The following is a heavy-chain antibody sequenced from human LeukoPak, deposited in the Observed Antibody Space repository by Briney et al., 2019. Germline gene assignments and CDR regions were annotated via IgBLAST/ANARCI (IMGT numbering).Heavy chain of an antibody. D-gene: IGHD3-10*01. Sequence: GGSLRLSCAASGFTFSSYAMSWVRQAPGKGLEWVSAISGSGGSTYYADSVKGRFTISRDNSKNTLYLQMNSLRAEDTAVYYCARDAEGSGNYYMDVWGKGTTVTVSS. CDR2: ISGSGGST. CDR1: GFTFSSYA. V-gene: IGHV3-23*01. CDR3: ARDAEGSGNYYMDV. J-gene: IGHJ6*03.